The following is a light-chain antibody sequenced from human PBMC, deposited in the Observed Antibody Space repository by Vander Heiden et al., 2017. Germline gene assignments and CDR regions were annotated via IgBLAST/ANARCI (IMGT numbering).Light chain of an antibody. CDR2: LGS. Sequence: VMTQSPLSLPVTPGEPSSISCRSSQSLLHSNGYNYLDWYLQKPGQSPQLLIYLGSNRASGVPDRFSGSGSGTDFTLNISRVEAEDVGVYYCMQALQTPFTFGPGTKVDIK. J-gene: IGKJ3*01. V-gene: IGKV2-28*01. CDR1: QSLLHSNGYNY. CDR3: MQALQTPFT.